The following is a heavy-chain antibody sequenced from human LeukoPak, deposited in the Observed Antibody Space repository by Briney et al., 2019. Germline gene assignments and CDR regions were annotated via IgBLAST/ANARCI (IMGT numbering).Heavy chain of an antibody. D-gene: IGHD2-2*01. Sequence: ASVKVSCKASGYTFTSYYMHWVRQAPGQGLEWMGIINPSGGSTSYAQKFQGRVTMTRDMSTSTVYVELSSLRSEDTAVYYCARVYCSSTSCREEVWFDPWGQGTLVTVSS. CDR1: GYTFTSYY. V-gene: IGHV1-46*01. CDR3: ARVYCSSTSCREEVWFDP. CDR2: INPSGGST. J-gene: IGHJ5*02.